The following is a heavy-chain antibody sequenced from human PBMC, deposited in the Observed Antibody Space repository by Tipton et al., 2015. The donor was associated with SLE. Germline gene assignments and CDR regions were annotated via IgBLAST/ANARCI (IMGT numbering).Heavy chain of an antibody. D-gene: IGHD5-18*01. CDR1: GGSISSYY. J-gene: IGHJ5*02. CDR2: IYYSGST. Sequence: TLSLTCTVSGGSISSYYWSWIRQPPGKGLEWIGYIYYSGSTNYNPSLKSRVTTSVDTSKNHFSLKLSSVTAADTAVYYCARSIKSYVYDWFDPWGQGTLVTVSS. V-gene: IGHV4-59*01. CDR3: ARSIKSYVYDWFDP.